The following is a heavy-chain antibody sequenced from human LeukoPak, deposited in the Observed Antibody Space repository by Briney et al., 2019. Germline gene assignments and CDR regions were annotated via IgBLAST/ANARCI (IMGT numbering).Heavy chain of an antibody. CDR2: ISGSGGST. J-gene: IGHJ4*02. CDR3: AKSQITMVRGVIDY. V-gene: IGHV3-23*01. CDR1: GFTFSSYG. D-gene: IGHD3-10*01. Sequence: GGSLRLSCAASGFTFSSYGMHWVRQAPGKGLEWVSAISGSGGSTYYADSVKGRFTISRDNSKNTLYLQMNSLRAEDTAVYCCAKSQITMVRGVIDYWGQGTLVTVSS.